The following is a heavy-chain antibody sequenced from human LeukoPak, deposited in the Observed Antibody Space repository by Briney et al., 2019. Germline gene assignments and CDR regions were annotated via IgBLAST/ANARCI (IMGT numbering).Heavy chain of an antibody. V-gene: IGHV3-74*01. CDR1: GFTFSSYW. Sequence: GGSLRLSCAASGFTFSSYWMHWVRQAPGKGLVWVSRINSDGSSTSYADSVKGRFTISRDNAKSTLYLQMNSLRTEDTAVYYCARVLDTPMVYGTLGYWGQGTLVTVSS. D-gene: IGHD5-18*01. J-gene: IGHJ4*02. CDR3: ARVLDTPMVYGTLGY. CDR2: INSDGSST.